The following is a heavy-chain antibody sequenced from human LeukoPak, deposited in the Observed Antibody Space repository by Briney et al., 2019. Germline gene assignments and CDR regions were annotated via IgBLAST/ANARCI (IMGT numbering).Heavy chain of an antibody. J-gene: IGHJ4*02. CDR1: GGSIGSYY. CDR2: IYYSGST. Sequence: SETLSLTCTVSGGSIGSYYWSWIRQPPGKGLEWIGYIYYSGSTNYNPSLKSRVTISVDTSKNQFSLKLSSVTAADTAVYYCARDRGYDLDYWGQGTLVTVSS. D-gene: IGHD5-12*01. CDR3: ARDRGYDLDY. V-gene: IGHV4-59*01.